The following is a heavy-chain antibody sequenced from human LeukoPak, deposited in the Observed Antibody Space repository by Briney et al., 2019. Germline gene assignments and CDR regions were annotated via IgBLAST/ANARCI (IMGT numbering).Heavy chain of an antibody. J-gene: IGHJ6*02. CDR1: VESFSGYY. Sequence: SETLSLTCAVYVESFSGYYWSWIRQPPGRGLEWIGEISDSGTTNYNPSLKSRVTISVDTSKNQFSLKLSSVTAADTAVYYCARGASCGGDCYWEDYYYYGTDVWGQGTTVTVSS. D-gene: IGHD2-21*02. V-gene: IGHV4-34*01. CDR3: ARGASCGGDCYWEDYYYYGTDV. CDR2: ISDSGTT.